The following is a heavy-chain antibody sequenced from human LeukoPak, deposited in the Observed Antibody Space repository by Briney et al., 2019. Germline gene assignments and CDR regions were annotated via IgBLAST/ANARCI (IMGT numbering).Heavy chain of an antibody. D-gene: IGHD4-17*01. CDR1: GFTFSSYG. J-gene: IGHJ4*02. V-gene: IGHV3-30*18. CDR3: AKDTTTVTSQGDY. CDR2: ISYDESNK. Sequence: GGSLRLSCAASGFTFSSYGMHWVRQAPGKGLEWVAVISYDESNKYFPDSVKGRFTISRDNSKNTLYLQMNSLRAEDTAVYYCAKDTTTVTSQGDYWGQGTLVTVSS.